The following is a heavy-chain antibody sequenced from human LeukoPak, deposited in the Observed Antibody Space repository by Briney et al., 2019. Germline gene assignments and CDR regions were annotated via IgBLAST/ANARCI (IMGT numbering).Heavy chain of an antibody. CDR1: GGSFSGYY. Sequence: SETLSLTCAVYGGSFSGYYWSWIRQPPGKGLEWIGEINHSGSTNYNPSLKSRVTISVDTSKNQFSLKLSSVTAADTAVYYCARERLRNWFDPWGQGTLVTVSS. CDR2: INHSGST. V-gene: IGHV4-34*01. CDR3: ARERLRNWFDP. J-gene: IGHJ5*02. D-gene: IGHD2-21*02.